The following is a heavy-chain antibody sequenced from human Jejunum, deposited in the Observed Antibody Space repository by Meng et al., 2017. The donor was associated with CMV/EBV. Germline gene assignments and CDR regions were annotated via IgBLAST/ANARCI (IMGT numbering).Heavy chain of an antibody. D-gene: IGHD3-10*01. V-gene: IGHV3-21*01. CDR1: GFVFRGYG. CDR3: ARRPTSG. J-gene: IGHJ4*02. Sequence: SCAASGFVFRGYGMSWFREAPRKGLEWVSSITANSSNTYSADSLKGRFTVSRDDAKSSLFLQMDSLRAEDTAMYYCARRPTSGWGQGTLVTVSS. CDR2: ITANSSNT.